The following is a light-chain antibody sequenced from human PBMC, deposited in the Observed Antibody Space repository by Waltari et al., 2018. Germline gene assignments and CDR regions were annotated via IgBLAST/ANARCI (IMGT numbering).Light chain of an antibody. V-gene: IGLV3-1*01. J-gene: IGLJ2*01. CDR1: KLGDKY. CDR3: QAWDSSTDVV. Sequence: SYELTQPPSVSVSPGQTASITCSGDKLGDKYACWYQQKPGQPPILVIYQDSKRPTGHAKPFSGSNSGNPATLTVSGTQAMDEADYYCQAWDSSTDVVFGGGTKLTVL. CDR2: QDS.